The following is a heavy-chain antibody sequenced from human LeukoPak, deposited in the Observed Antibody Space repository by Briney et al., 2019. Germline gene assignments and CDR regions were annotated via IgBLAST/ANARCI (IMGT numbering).Heavy chain of an antibody. V-gene: IGHV3-21*04. CDR3: AKVGSSWWGDYFDY. Sequence: GGSLRLSCAASAFTFSSYSMNWVRQAPGKGLEWVSSISSSSSYIYYADSVKGRFTISRDNSKNTLYLQMNSLRAEDTAVHYCAKVGSSWWGDYFDYWGQGTLVTVSS. CDR2: ISSSSSYI. J-gene: IGHJ4*02. CDR1: AFTFSSYS. D-gene: IGHD6-13*01.